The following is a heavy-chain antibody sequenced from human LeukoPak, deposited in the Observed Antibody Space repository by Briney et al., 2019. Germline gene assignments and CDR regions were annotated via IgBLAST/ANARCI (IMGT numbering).Heavy chain of an antibody. CDR2: ISARGTTI. V-gene: IGHV3-48*01. D-gene: IGHD3-3*01. CDR3: AKDPIFGVVTPYYYYGMDV. J-gene: IGHJ6*02. CDR1: GFTFSTYS. Sequence: GGSLRLSCAASGFTFSTYSMNWVRQAPGKGLEWLSYISARGTTIYYADSVKGRFTISRDNSKNTLYLQMNSLRAEDTAVYYCAKDPIFGVVTPYYYYGMDVWGQGTTVTVSS.